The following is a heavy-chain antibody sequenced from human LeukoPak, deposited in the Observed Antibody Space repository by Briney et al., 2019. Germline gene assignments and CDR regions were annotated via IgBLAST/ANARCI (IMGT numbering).Heavy chain of an antibody. CDR2: MHPNSGGT. D-gene: IGHD3-3*01. CDR1: GYTFTDYY. V-gene: IGHV1-2*02. J-gene: IGHJ3*02. Sequence: ASVKVSCKASGYTFTDYYMHWLRQAPGQGLEWMGWMHPNSGGTNYAQNQGRVTMTRDTSISTAYMDLSSQRSDDTAVYYCARHTTIFGVAIIDIWGQGTMVTVSS. CDR3: ARHTTIFGVAIIDI.